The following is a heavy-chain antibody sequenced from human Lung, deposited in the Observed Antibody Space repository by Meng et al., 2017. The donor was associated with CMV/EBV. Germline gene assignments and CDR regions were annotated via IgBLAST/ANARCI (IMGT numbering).Heavy chain of an antibody. CDR1: EFTFSNYA. D-gene: IGHD6-13*01. J-gene: IGHJ4*02. Sequence: GXSLQIXCAASEFTFSNYAMSWVRQAPGRGLEWVSAITASGGSTYYTDSVKGRFTVSRDNSKNTLYLQMNNLRAEDTAVFYCAKAFSASWYREYYDYWGQGALVTVSS. CDR2: ITASGGST. CDR3: AKAFSASWYREYYDY. V-gene: IGHV3-23*01.